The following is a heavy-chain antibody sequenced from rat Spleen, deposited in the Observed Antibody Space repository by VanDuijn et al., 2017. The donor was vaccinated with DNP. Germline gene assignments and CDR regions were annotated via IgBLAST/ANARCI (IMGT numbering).Heavy chain of an antibody. Sequence: QVQLKESGPGLVQPSQTLSLTCTVSGFSLTSYTVTWVRQPPGKGLEWIAAISSGGSTYYNSALKSRLSISRDTSKSQVFLKMNSLQTEDTAVYFCASHVTGPYVMDVWGQGTSVTVSS. CDR2: ISSGGST. D-gene: IGHD4-1*01. CDR3: ASHVTGPYVMDV. CDR1: GFSLTSYT. V-gene: IGHV2-6*01. J-gene: IGHJ4*01.